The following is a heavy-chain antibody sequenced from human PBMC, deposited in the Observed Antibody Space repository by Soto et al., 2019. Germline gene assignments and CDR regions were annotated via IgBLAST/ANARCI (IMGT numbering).Heavy chain of an antibody. Sequence: SLTCTVSGGSISSSSYYWGWIRQPPGKGLEWIGSIYYSGSTYYNPSLKSRVTISVDTSKNQFSLKLSSVTAADTAVDYCARSNQDGSGWFLKQYYFDYWGQGTLVTVSS. CDR3: ARSNQDGSGWFLKQYYFDY. CDR2: IYYSGST. V-gene: IGHV4-39*01. D-gene: IGHD6-19*01. CDR1: GGSISSSSYY. J-gene: IGHJ4*02.